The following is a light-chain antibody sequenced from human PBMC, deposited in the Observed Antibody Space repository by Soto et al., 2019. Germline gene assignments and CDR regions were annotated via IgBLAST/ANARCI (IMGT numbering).Light chain of an antibody. Sequence: EIVLPQYTATLSLSPGERATLSCRASQSVSSYLAWYQQKPGQAPRLLIYDASNRATGIPARFSGSGSGTDFTLTISSLEPEDFAVYYCQQRSNWPWTFGQGTKVDIK. CDR2: DAS. CDR1: QSVSSY. J-gene: IGKJ1*01. V-gene: IGKV3-11*01. CDR3: QQRSNWPWT.